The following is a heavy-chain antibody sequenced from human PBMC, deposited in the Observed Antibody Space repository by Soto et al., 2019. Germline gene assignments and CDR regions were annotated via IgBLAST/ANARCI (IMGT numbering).Heavy chain of an antibody. CDR3: TRAAWFPYLSFY. CDR2: ISSSGFTA. J-gene: IGHJ4*02. CDR1: GFTFSRFE. D-gene: IGHD3-10*01. V-gene: IGHV3-48*03. Sequence: LRLSCAASGFTFSRFELHWVRQAPGKGLEWISYISSSGFTAYYASSVEGRFTISRDNANNSVYLQMDSLRAEDTALYYCTRAAWFPYLSFYWGQGALVTVSS.